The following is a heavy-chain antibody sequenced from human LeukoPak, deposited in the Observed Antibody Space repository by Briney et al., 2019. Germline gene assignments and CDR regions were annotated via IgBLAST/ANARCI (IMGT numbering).Heavy chain of an antibody. D-gene: IGHD3-3*01. CDR1: RFTLSTYW. CDR3: ARDRFLEWFLDY. Sequence: GGSLRLSCAASRFTLSTYWMSWVRQAPGKGLGWVAHIKQDGSQEYYVDSVKGRFTISRDSAKNSLYLQMNSLRAEDTAVYYCARDRFLEWFLDYWGQGTLVTVSS. CDR2: IKQDGSQE. J-gene: IGHJ4*02. V-gene: IGHV3-7*01.